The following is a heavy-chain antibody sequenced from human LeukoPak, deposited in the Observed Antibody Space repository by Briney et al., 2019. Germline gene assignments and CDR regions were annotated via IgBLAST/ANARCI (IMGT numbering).Heavy chain of an antibody. Sequence: GSLRASCAASRFTFSSYWIHWVRQAPGKGLVWVSRINDDGSSPIYADSVKGRFTISRDNAKNTLYLQMNSLRAEDTAVYYCARQLLYGLDVWGQGTTVTVSS. CDR2: INDDGSSP. D-gene: IGHD1-26*01. CDR1: RFTFSSYW. J-gene: IGHJ6*02. V-gene: IGHV3-74*01. CDR3: ARQLLYGLDV.